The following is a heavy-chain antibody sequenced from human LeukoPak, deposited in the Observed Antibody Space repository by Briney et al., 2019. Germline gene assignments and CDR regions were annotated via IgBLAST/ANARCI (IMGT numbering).Heavy chain of an antibody. D-gene: IGHD5-12*01. CDR2: TGYDGSNE. J-gene: IGHJ4*02. V-gene: IGHV3-30*02. CDR1: EFTFSNYG. CDR3: ALVATTTPFDY. Sequence: GGSLRLSCAASEFTFSNYGMHWVRQVPGKGLEWVAFTGYDGSNEHYADYVKGRFTISRDNSKNTLYLQINSLRAEDTAVYYCALVATTTPFDYWGQGTLVTVSS.